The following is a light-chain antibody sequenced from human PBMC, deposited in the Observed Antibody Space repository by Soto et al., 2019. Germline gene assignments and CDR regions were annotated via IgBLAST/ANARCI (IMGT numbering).Light chain of an antibody. J-gene: IGKJ1*01. CDR3: QQYNDKWT. CDR2: KAS. CDR1: QSISSW. V-gene: IGKV1-5*03. Sequence: DIQMTQSPSTLSASVGDRVTITCRASQSISSWLAWYQQKPGKAPNLLIYKASSLQGGVPSRFSGSGSGTEFTLTISSLQPDDCGTYDCQQYNDKWTFGQGTKVEIK.